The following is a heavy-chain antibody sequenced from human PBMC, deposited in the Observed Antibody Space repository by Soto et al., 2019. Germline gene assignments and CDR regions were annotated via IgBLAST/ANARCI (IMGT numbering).Heavy chain of an antibody. V-gene: IGHV3-7*05. CDR3: ARDSRPDY. Sequence: EVQLVESGGDLVQPGGSLRLSCAASGFTFSSYWMNWVRQAPGKGLEWVANIKRDGSDKYYVDSVKGRFTISRDNAKNSLYLQMNSLRVEDTAVYYCARDSRPDYWGQGTLVTVSS. CDR2: IKRDGSDK. J-gene: IGHJ4*02. D-gene: IGHD6-6*01. CDR1: GFTFSSYW.